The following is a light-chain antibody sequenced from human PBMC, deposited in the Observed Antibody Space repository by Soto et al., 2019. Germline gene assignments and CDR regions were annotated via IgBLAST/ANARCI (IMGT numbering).Light chain of an antibody. CDR1: QSVSSSY. V-gene: IGKV3D-20*02. CDR2: GAS. Sequence: EIVLTQSPGTLSFSPGETGTTSXTPSQSVSSSYLAWYQQEAGQAPRLLIYGASYRATGIPARFSGSGSGTDFTLTISSLEPEDFAVYYCQHRSNWPLTFGGGTKVDIK. CDR3: QHRSNWPLT. J-gene: IGKJ4*01.